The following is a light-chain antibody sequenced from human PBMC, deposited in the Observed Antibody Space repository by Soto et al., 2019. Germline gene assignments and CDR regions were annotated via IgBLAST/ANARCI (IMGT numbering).Light chain of an antibody. CDR2: EVS. V-gene: IGLV2-14*01. J-gene: IGLJ2*01. CDR1: SSDVGGYNY. Sequence: QSVLTQPASVSGSPGQSITISCTGTSSDVGGYNYVSWYQHHPGEAPKVMIYEVSNRPSGVSNRFSGSKSGNTASLTISGLQAEDEADYYCSSYTSSSTLDVVFGGGTQLTVL. CDR3: SSYTSSSTLDVV.